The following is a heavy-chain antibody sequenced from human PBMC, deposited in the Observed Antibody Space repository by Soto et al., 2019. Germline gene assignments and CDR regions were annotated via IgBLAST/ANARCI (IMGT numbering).Heavy chain of an antibody. CDR3: AKSRVGVSWGVVDV. V-gene: IGHV1-69*06. D-gene: IGHD2-8*01. CDR1: GDTLSKYG. Sequence: QVQLVQSGAEVKKPGSSVNVSCKASGDTLSKYGVSWVRQAPGQGLEWMGGITPLFGTPTYAQRFQGRVTITADKSTSTSHLELTSRRSDDTAVYYCAKSRVGVSWGVVDVWGQGTTVTVSS. CDR2: ITPLFGTP. J-gene: IGHJ6*02.